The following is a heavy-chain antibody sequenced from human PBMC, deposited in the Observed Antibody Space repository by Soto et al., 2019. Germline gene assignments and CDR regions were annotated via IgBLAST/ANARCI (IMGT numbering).Heavy chain of an antibody. J-gene: IGHJ6*02. CDR3: ARVGIEVGKEYYYYGMDV. CDR2: IYYSGST. D-gene: IGHD3-22*01. CDR1: GGSISSYY. V-gene: IGHV4-59*01. Sequence: SETLSLTCTVSGGSISSYYCSWIRQPPGKGLEWMGYIYYSGSTNYNPSLKSRVTISVDTSKNQFSLKLSSVTAADTAVYYCARVGIEVGKEYYYYGMDVWGQGTTVTVSS.